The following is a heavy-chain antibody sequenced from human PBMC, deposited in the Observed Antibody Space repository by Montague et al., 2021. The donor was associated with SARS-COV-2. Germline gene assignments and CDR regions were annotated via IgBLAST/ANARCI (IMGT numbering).Heavy chain of an antibody. CDR2: IYQRVST. J-gene: IGHJ4*02. D-gene: IGHD4-23*01. CDR1: DDSIMPADC. V-gene: IGHV4-4*02. Sequence: SETLSLTCAVSDDSIMPADCWSWVRQPPGQGLEWIGEIYQRVSTNYNPSLKSRVSMSVDKFKNQVSLELYSVTAGDTALYYCVRAGGIHNRPPVWGQGALVIVSS. CDR3: VRAGGIHNRPPV.